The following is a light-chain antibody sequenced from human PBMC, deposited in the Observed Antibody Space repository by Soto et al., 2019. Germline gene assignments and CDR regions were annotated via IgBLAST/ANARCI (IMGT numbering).Light chain of an antibody. V-gene: IGKV3D-20*02. CDR1: QSVSSNY. J-gene: IGKJ1*01. Sequence: EIVLTQSPGILSLSPGERATLSCRASQSVSSNYLAWYQHKPGQAPRLLIYGASSRATGIPDRFSGSGSGTDFTLTIGRLEPEDFALFYCQQRSSWPWTFGQGTRVEVK. CDR3: QQRSSWPWT. CDR2: GAS.